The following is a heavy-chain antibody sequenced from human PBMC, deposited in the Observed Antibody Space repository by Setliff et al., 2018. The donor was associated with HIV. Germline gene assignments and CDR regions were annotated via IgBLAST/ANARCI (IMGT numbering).Heavy chain of an antibody. CDR2: IYPNSGDT. J-gene: IGHJ4*02. Sequence: GASVKVSCKASGYTFTGYYIHWVRQAPGQGLEWMGWIYPNSGDTKYAQKFQGRVTMTRDTSISTAYMELSWLRSEDTAVYYCARSPGDYLFDYWGQGTLVTVSS. V-gene: IGHV1-2*02. D-gene: IGHD4-17*01. CDR1: GYTFTGYY. CDR3: ARSPGDYLFDY.